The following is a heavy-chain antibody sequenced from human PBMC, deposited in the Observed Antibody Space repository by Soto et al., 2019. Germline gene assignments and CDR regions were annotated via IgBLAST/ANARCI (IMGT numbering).Heavy chain of an antibody. CDR2: MNPNSGNP. CDR1: GHTFTSYD. Sequence: QVQLVQSGAEVKKPGASVKVSCKASGHTFTSYDINWARQATGQGLEWMGWMNPNSGNPGYAQKLQGRVTVTMSTSISKAYMERISLRSDDTSVYYCANADYHFWGGYYPPDDYYYMGVWGKGTPVTVCS. V-gene: IGHV1-8*01. J-gene: IGHJ6*03. CDR3: ANADYHFWGGYYPPDDYYYMGV. D-gene: IGHD3-3*01.